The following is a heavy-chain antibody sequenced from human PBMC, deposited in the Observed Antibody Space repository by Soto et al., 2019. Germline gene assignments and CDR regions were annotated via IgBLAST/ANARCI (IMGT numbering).Heavy chain of an antibody. CDR3: ARGSSIAGLYYGMDV. Sequence: QVQLQESGPGLVKPSQTLSLTCTVSGGSISSGGYYWTWIRQHPGKGLEWIGYNYYSGITYYNPSLKIRVTISLDTSKNQFSLKLSSVTAADTAVYYCARGSSIAGLYYGMDVWCQGTTVTVSS. V-gene: IGHV4-31*03. J-gene: IGHJ6*02. CDR1: GGSISSGGYY. CDR2: NYYSGIT. D-gene: IGHD6-6*01.